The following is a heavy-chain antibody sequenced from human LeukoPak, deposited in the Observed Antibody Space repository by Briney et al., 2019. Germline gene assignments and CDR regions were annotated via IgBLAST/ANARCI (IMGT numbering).Heavy chain of an antibody. D-gene: IGHD3-22*01. CDR2: FSSSGTT. V-gene: IGHV4-4*07. CDR1: GDSISYFY. CDR3: ARGRYYYDSSGNNWFDP. J-gene: IGHJ5*02. Sequence: SETLSLTCSVSGDSISYFYWSWIRQAAGKGLEWIGRFSSSGTTDYNASLKSRVTMSVDTSKNQLSLKVISVTAADTAVYYCARGRYYYDSSGNNWFDPWGQGTLVTVSS.